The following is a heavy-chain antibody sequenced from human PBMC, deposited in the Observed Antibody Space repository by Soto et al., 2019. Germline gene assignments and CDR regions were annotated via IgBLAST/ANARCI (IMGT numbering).Heavy chain of an antibody. J-gene: IGHJ2*01. D-gene: IGHD2-2*01. V-gene: IGHV3-23*01. Sequence: DVQLLESGGGLVQPGGSLRLACAASGFTFGSYGMTWVRQAPGQGLEWVSVISGGGGSIYYVDSVKGRFTISRDNSKSTLYLQMHSLRAEDTAVYYCAKTRCSSTRCYEADWYFDLWGRGTLVTVSS. CDR1: GFTFGSYG. CDR3: AKTRCSSTRCYEADWYFDL. CDR2: ISGGGGSI.